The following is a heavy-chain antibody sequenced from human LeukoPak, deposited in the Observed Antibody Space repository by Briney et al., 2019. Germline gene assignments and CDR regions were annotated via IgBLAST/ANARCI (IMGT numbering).Heavy chain of an antibody. CDR2: IYHSGSS. D-gene: IGHD3-10*01. Sequence: PSQTLSLTCAVSGGSISSGGYSWSWIRQPPGKGLEWIGYIYHSGSSYYNPSLKSRVTISVDRSKNQFSLKLSSVTAADTAVYYCARVDYYGSGSYYRRGYYFDYWGQGTLVTVSS. CDR1: GGSISSGGYS. V-gene: IGHV4-30-2*01. CDR3: ARVDYYGSGSYYRRGYYFDY. J-gene: IGHJ4*02.